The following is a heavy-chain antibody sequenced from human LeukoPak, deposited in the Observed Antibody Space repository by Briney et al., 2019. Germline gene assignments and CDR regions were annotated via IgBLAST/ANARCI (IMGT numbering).Heavy chain of an antibody. CDR3: ARDRITMVRGVTYYYGMDV. CDR1: GFSVTRNY. V-gene: IGHV3-53*01. Sequence: GGSLRLSCAASGFSVTRNYVSWVRQAPGKGLEWVSLMYSGGGTSYADSVKGRFTISRDTSKNTLYLQMSSLRAEDTALYYCARDRITMVRGVTYYYGMDVWGQGTTVTVSS. D-gene: IGHD3-10*01. CDR2: MYSGGGT. J-gene: IGHJ6*02.